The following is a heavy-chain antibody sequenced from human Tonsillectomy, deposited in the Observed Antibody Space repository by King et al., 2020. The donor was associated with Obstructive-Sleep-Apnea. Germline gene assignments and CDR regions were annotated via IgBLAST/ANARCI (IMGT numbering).Heavy chain of an antibody. CDR1: GYTFTTYG. Sequence: VQLVESGAEVKKPGASVKVSCRASGYTFTTYGISWVRQAPGQGLEWMGWISTYNGNTKYAQKLQGRVTVTTDTSTSTAYMELRSLRSDDTAVYYCARDQYSSSSRFFDLWGQGTLVTVSS. CDR2: ISTYNGNT. CDR3: ARDQYSSSSRFFDL. V-gene: IGHV1-18*01. D-gene: IGHD6-19*01. J-gene: IGHJ4*02.